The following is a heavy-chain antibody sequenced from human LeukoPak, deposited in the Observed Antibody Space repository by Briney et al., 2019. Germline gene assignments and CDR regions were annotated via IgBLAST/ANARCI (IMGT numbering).Heavy chain of an antibody. CDR3: ARGGYYGGNPSRDAFDI. V-gene: IGHV4-34*01. Sequence: SETLTLTCAVNGGSFSGYYWSWIRQPPGKGLEWIGEINHSGSTNYNPSLKSRVTISVDTSKNQFSLKLSSVTAADTAVYYCARGGYYGGNPSRDAFDIWGQGTMVTVSS. CDR1: GGSFSGYY. J-gene: IGHJ3*02. D-gene: IGHD4-17*01. CDR2: INHSGST.